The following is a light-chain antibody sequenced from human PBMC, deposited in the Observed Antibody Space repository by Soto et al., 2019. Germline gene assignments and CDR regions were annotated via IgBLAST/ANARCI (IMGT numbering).Light chain of an antibody. J-gene: IGKJ1*01. CDR2: AAS. V-gene: IGKV1-8*01. CDR1: QGISSY. CDR3: QQYYSYPPWT. Sequence: AIRMTQSPSSFSASTGDRVTITCRASQGISSYLAWYQQKPGKAPKLLIYAASTLQSGVPSRFRGSGSGTAFTISISCLQSEDFATYYCQQYYSYPPWTFSLGTKVEIK.